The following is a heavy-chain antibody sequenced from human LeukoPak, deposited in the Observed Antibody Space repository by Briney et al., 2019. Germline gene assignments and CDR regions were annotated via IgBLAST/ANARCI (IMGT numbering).Heavy chain of an antibody. CDR3: ARDSGISIAAAGNWFDP. Sequence: ASVKVSCKASGYTFTSYYMHWVRQAPGQGLEWMGIINPSGGSTSYAQKFQGRVTMTRDTSTSTAYMELRSLRSDDTAVYYCARDSGISIAAAGNWFDPWGQGTLVTVSS. D-gene: IGHD6-13*01. J-gene: IGHJ5*02. CDR1: GYTFTSYY. CDR2: INPSGGST. V-gene: IGHV1-46*01.